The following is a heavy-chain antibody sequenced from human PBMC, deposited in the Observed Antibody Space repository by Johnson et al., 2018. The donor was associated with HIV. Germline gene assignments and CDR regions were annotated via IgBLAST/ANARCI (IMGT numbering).Heavy chain of an antibody. CDR2: IYSGGST. V-gene: IGHV3-NL1*01. Sequence: QVQLVESGGVVVQPGGSLRLSCAASGFTFDDYTMHWVRQAPGKGLEWVSVIYSGGSTYYADSVKGRFTISRDNSKNTLYLQMNSLRAEDTAVYYCARGSSSKRAIRDAFDIWGQGTMVTVSS. J-gene: IGHJ3*02. CDR3: ARGSSSKRAIRDAFDI. D-gene: IGHD6-13*01. CDR1: GFTFDDYT.